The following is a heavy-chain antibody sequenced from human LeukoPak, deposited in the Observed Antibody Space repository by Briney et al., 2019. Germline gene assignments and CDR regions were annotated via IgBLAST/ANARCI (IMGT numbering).Heavy chain of an antibody. V-gene: IGHV1-2*02. CDR1: GYTFTGYY. J-gene: IGHJ6*02. D-gene: IGHD3-9*01. CDR3: AYDILTGSAYYYYGMDV. Sequence: GASVKVSCKASGYTFTGYYMHWVRQAPGQGLEWMGWINPNSGGTNYAQKFQGRVTMTRDTSISTAYMELSRLRSEDTAVYYCAYDILTGSAYYYYGMDVWGQGTTVTVSS. CDR2: INPNSGGT.